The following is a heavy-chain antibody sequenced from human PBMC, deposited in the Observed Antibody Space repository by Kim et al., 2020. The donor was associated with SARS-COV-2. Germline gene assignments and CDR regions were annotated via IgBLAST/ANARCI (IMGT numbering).Heavy chain of an antibody. D-gene: IGHD1-1*01. Sequence: SETLSLTCAVFGGSFSDNHWTWVRQSPGKGLEWIGEISHSGSPNYNSSLKSRITMSIDTSKNQFSLKLSSVTAADTDTYYCARGQSQVGTFDVWNGLFYYYYFMDVWGTGTTVTVSS. J-gene: IGHJ6*03. CDR1: GGSFSDNH. V-gene: IGHV4-34*10. CDR3: ARGQSQVGTFDVWNGLFYYYYFMDV. CDR2: ISHSGSP.